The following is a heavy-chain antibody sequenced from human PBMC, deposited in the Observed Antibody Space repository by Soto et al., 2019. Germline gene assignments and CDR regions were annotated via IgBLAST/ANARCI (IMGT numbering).Heavy chain of an antibody. CDR2: IYSGGST. V-gene: IGHV3-53*02. D-gene: IGHD3-10*01. CDR3: ARDGGLAEDGMDV. CDR1: GFTVSGNY. J-gene: IGHJ6*02. Sequence: EMQLVETGGDLIQPGGSLRLSCAASGFTVSGNYMSWVRQAPGKGLEWVSVIYSGGSTYYADSVKGRFTISRDNSKNTLYLQMNSLRADDTDVYYCARDGGLAEDGMDVWGQGTTVTVSS.